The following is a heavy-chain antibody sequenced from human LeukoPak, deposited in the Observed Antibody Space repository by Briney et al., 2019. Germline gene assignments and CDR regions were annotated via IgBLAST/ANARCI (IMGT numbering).Heavy chain of an antibody. D-gene: IGHD6-13*01. CDR1: GGTFSSYA. CDR2: IIPILGIA. Sequence: SVKVSCKASGGTFSSYAISWVRQAPGQGLEWMGRIIPILGIANYAQKFQGRVTITADKSTSTAYVELSSLRSEDTAVYYCARDRGAAAGTDFDYWGQGALVTVSS. J-gene: IGHJ4*02. V-gene: IGHV1-69*04. CDR3: ARDRGAAAGTDFDY.